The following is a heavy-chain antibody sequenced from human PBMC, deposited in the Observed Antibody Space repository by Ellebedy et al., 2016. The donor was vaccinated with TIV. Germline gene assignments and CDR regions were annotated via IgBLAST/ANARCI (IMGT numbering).Heavy chain of an antibody. D-gene: IGHD6-19*01. J-gene: IGHJ4*02. CDR2: LKPDGTED. CDR3: ARSRVARGWYYFDY. V-gene: IGHV3-7*03. Sequence: GGSLRLSCAASGFSFSNYGMHRVRQAPGTGLEWVANLKPDGTEDYYVGSMKGRFTVSRDNAKSSLYLHLSSLGAEDTAVYYCARSRVARGWYYFDYWGQGTLVTVSS. CDR1: GFSFSNYG.